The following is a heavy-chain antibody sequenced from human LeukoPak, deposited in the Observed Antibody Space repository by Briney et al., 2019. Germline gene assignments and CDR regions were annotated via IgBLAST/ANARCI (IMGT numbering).Heavy chain of an antibody. CDR3: AREHRWLQSLYYFDY. CDR2: INAYNGNT. V-gene: IGHV1-18*01. CDR1: GYSFTSYG. D-gene: IGHD5-24*01. J-gene: IGHJ4*02. Sequence: GASVKVSCKASGYSFTSYGISWVRQAPGPGLEWMGWINAYNGNTNYAQKLQGRVTITTDTSTSTAYMELKSLRSDDTAVYYCAREHRWLQSLYYFDYWGQGTLVTVSS.